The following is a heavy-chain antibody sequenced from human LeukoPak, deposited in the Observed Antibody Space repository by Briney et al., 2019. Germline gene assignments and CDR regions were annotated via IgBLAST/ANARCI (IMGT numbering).Heavy chain of an antibody. J-gene: IGHJ4*02. CDR3: ARFKGGTGFDY. Sequence: PSETLSLTCAVSGYSISSGYYWGWIRQPPGQGFEWIATISSSGKAYYYPSLMSRVTISVDTSKNQFSLDVTSVTAADTGLFYCARFKGGTGFDYWGRGILVIVS. CDR1: GYSISSGYY. CDR2: ISSSGKA. D-gene: IGHD1-26*01. V-gene: IGHV4-38-2*01.